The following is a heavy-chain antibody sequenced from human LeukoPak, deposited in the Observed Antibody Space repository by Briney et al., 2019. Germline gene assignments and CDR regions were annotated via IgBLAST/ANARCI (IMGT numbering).Heavy chain of an antibody. CDR2: IYYNGIT. D-gene: IGHD4-17*01. J-gene: IGHJ4*02. CDR1: GFTFSDYY. CDR3: ARHTSYGGNSAFGY. Sequence: ESLRLSCAASGFTFSDYYMSWIRQPPGKGLEWIGYIYYNGITNYNPSLKSRVTISVDTSRNQFSLELRSVTAADTAVYYCARHTSYGGNSAFGYWGQGTLVTVSS. V-gene: IGHV4-59*08.